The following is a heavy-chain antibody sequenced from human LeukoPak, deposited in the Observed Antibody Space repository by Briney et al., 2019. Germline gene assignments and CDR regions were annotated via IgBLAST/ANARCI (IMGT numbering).Heavy chain of an antibody. CDR1: GFTFSSYA. CDR2: ISHDGSSE. V-gene: IGHV3-30*03. CDR3: ASRFEWLSSFDY. D-gene: IGHD3-3*01. J-gene: IGHJ4*02. Sequence: GGSLTLSCAASGFTFSSYAMHWVRQAPGKGLEWVAHISHDGSSEYYADSMKGRFTLSRDNSKNTFYLQMNSLRPEDTAVYYGASRFEWLSSFDYWGQGTLVTVSS.